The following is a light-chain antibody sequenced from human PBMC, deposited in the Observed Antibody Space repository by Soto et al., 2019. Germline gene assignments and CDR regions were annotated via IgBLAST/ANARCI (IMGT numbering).Light chain of an antibody. CDR3: QSYYSSLSGYV. V-gene: IGLV1-40*01. CDR2: GNS. CDR1: SSNIGAGYD. Sequence: QSVLTQPPSVSGAPGQRVTISCTGSSSNIGAGYDVHWYQQLPGTAPKLLIYGNSNRPSGVPDRFSGSTSGTSASLAITGLQAADESDYYCQSYYSSLSGYVFGTGTKLTVL. J-gene: IGLJ1*01.